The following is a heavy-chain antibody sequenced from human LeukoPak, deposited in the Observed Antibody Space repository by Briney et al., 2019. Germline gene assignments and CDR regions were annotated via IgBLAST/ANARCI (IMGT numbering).Heavy chain of an antibody. CDR3: ARDILARDAFDI. Sequence: PGGSLRLSCVASGFSFRTYGMNWVRQAPGKGLEWVSFIRYDGSYKYYADSVKGRFTISRDNAKNSLYLQMNSLRAEDTAVYYCARDILARDAFDIWGQGTMVTVSS. CDR1: GFSFRTYG. D-gene: IGHD2-21*01. CDR2: IRYDGSYK. V-gene: IGHV3-30*02. J-gene: IGHJ3*02.